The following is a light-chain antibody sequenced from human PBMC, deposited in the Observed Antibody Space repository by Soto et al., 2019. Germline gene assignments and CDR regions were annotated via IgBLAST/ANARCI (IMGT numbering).Light chain of an antibody. J-gene: IGKJ1*01. CDR2: GAS. Sequence: EIVMTQSPATLSLSLGERGTLSCRASQSVDSTYLTWYQQKPGQAPRLLIYGASGRATGIPDRFSGSGSGTDFTLTISRLEPEDFAVYYCQYYDTFRTFGQGTKVEIK. CDR3: QYYDTFRT. V-gene: IGKV3-20*01. CDR1: QSVDSTY.